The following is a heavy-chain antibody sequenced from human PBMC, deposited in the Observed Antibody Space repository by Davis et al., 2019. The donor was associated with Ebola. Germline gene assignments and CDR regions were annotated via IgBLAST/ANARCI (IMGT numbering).Heavy chain of an antibody. CDR3: LSISSSGSGAFDI. D-gene: IGHD6-6*01. V-gene: IGHV4-39*01. J-gene: IGHJ3*02. Sequence: PSETLSLTCTVSGGSISSSSYYWGWIRQPPGKGLEWIGSIYYSGSTYYNPSLKSRVTISVDTSKNQFSLKLSSVTAADTAVYYCLSISSSGSGAFDIWGQGTMVTVSS. CDR1: GGSISSSSYY. CDR2: IYYSGST.